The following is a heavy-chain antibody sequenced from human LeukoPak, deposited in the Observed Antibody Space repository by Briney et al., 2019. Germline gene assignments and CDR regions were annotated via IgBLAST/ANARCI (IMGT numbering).Heavy chain of an antibody. CDR2: INNDGSGT. J-gene: IGHJ5*02. CDR3: AKDSSYYDFWSGYAPLYNWFDP. V-gene: IGHV3-74*01. D-gene: IGHD3-3*01. CDR1: GFTFSSYW. Sequence: GGSLRLSCAASGFTFSSYWMHWVRQAPGKGPVWVSRINNDGSGTTYADSVKGRFTISRDDAKNTLYLQMNSLRAEDTAVYYCAKDSSYYDFWSGYAPLYNWFDPWGQGTLVTVSS.